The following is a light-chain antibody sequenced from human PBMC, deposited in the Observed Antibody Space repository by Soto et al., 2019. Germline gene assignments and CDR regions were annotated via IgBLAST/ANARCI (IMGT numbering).Light chain of an antibody. CDR1: QSVQTW. CDR3: QQYYDYPWT. Sequence: QLTQSPSTLSASVGDRVTITFRASQSVQTWLAWFQQKPGKAPKLLIYKATTLETGVPSRFSGSGSETEFTLTISSLQPDDFAAYYCQQYYDYPWTFGQGTKVDIK. CDR2: KAT. V-gene: IGKV1-5*03. J-gene: IGKJ1*01.